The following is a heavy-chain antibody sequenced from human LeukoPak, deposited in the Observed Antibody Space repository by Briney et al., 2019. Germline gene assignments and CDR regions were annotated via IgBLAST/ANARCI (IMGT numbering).Heavy chain of an antibody. CDR3: AKDKSSSWYIFDY. V-gene: IGHV3-30*02. J-gene: IGHJ4*02. D-gene: IGHD6-13*01. CDR1: GFTFSSYG. Sequence: GGSLRLSCAASGFTFSSYGMHWVRQAPGKGLEWVAFIRYDGSNKYYADSVKGRFTISRDNSKNTLYLQMNSLRAEDTAVYYCAKDKSSSWYIFDYWGQGTLVTVSS. CDR2: IRYDGSNK.